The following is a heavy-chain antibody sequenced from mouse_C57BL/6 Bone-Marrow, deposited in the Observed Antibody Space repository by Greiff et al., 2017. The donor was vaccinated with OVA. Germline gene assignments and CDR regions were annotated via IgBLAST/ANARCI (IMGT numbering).Heavy chain of an antibody. CDR1: GFTFSSYA. Sequence: EVKVEESGEGLVKPGGSLKLSCAASGFTFSSYAMSWVRQTPEKRLEWVAYISSGGDYIYYADTVKGRFTISRDNARNTLYLQMSSLKSEDTAVYYCTRDGYYAYWYLDVWGTGTTVTVSS. J-gene: IGHJ1*03. D-gene: IGHD2-3*01. CDR2: ISSGGDYI. CDR3: TRDGYYAYWYLDV. V-gene: IGHV5-9-1*02.